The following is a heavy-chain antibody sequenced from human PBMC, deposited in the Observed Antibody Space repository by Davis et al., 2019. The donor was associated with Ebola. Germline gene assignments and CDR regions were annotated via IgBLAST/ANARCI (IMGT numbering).Heavy chain of an antibody. CDR1: GFTFTNAW. J-gene: IGHJ4*02. CDR2: IKSKTDGGTT. CDR3: ASQQMATILGAPFDY. V-gene: IGHV3-15*01. Sequence: PGGSLRLSCAASGFTFTNAWMSWVRQAPGKGLEWVGRIKSKTDGGTTDYAAPVKGRFTISRDDSKNTLYLQMNSLRSEDTAVYYCASQQMATILGAPFDYWGQGTLVTVSS. D-gene: IGHD5-24*01.